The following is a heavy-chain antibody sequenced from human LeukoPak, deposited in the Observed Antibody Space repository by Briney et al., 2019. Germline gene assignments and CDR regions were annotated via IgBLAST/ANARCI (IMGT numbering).Heavy chain of an antibody. CDR2: ISCSGGST. V-gene: IGHV3-23*01. D-gene: IGHD3-22*01. CDR3: AKDLSYYYDSSGPLGQAYFDY. CDR1: GFTFSSYA. J-gene: IGHJ4*02. Sequence: GGSLRLSCAASGFTFSSYAMSWVRQAPGKGLEWVSAISCSGGSTYYADSVKGRFTISRDNSKNTLYLQMNSLRAEDTAVYYCAKDLSYYYDSSGPLGQAYFDYWGQGTLVTVSS.